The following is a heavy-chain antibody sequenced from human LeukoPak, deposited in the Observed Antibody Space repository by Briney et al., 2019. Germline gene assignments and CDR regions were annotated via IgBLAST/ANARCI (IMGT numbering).Heavy chain of an antibody. CDR3: ARGPRYYDSSGYRLEY. CDR2: INPNSGGT. D-gene: IGHD3-22*01. J-gene: IGHJ4*02. V-gene: IGHV1-2*02. Sequence: ASVKVSCKASGYTFTDYHMHWVRQAPGQGLEWMAWINPNSGGTNYAQKFQGRVTMTRDTSISTAYMDLSRLKSDDTAVYYCARGPRYYDSSGYRLEYWGQGTLITVSS. CDR1: GYTFTDYH.